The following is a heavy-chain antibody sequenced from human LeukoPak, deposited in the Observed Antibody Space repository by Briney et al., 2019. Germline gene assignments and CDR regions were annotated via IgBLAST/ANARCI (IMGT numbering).Heavy chain of an antibody. Sequence: SVKVSCKASGGTFSSYAISWVRQAPGQGLEWMGRIIPIFGTANYAQKFQGRVTITTDESTSTAYMELSSLRSGDTAVYYCARPSYYDSSGYNFDYWGQGTLVTVSS. CDR2: IIPIFGTA. J-gene: IGHJ4*02. V-gene: IGHV1-69*05. CDR3: ARPSYYDSSGYNFDY. CDR1: GGTFSSYA. D-gene: IGHD3-22*01.